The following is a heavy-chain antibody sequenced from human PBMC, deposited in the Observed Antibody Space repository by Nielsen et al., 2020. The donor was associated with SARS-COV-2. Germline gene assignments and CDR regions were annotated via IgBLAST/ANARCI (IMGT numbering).Heavy chain of an antibody. CDR2: IRSKAYGGTT. CDR1: GFTFGDYA. CDR3: TRADFWSGYYLDY. V-gene: IGHV3-49*04. Sequence: GESLKISCTASGFTFGDYAVSWVRQAPGKGLEWVGFIRSKAYGGTTEYAASVKGRFTISRDDSKSIAYLQMNSLKTEDTAVYYCTRADFWSGYYLDYWGQGTLVTVSS. J-gene: IGHJ4*02. D-gene: IGHD3-3*01.